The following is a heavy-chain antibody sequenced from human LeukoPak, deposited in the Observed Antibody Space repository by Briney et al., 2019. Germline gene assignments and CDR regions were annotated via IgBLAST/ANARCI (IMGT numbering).Heavy chain of an antibody. CDR3: ARDWEYSGYAPPDY. V-gene: IGHV3-74*01. D-gene: IGHD5-12*01. Sequence: GGSLRLSCAASGFTFSSYWMHWVRQAPGKGLVWVSCINSDGSSTSYADSVKGRFTISRDNAKNTLYLQMNSLRAEDTAVYYCARDWEYSGYAPPDYWGQGTLVTVSS. J-gene: IGHJ4*02. CDR1: GFTFSSYW. CDR2: INSDGSST.